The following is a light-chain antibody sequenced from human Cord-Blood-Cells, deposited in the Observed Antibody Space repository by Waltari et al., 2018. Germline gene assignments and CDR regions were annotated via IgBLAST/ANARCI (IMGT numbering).Light chain of an antibody. CDR1: SRINVGTYR. J-gene: IGLJ3*02. CDR2: YKSDSDK. V-gene: IGLV5-45*02. Sequence: QAVLTQPSSLPASPGASASLTCTLRSRINVGTYRIYWYQPTPGSPPQYLLRYKSDSDKQQGSGVPSRFSGSKDASANAGILLISGLQSEDEADYYCMIWHSSAWVFGGGTKLTVL. CDR3: MIWHSSAWV.